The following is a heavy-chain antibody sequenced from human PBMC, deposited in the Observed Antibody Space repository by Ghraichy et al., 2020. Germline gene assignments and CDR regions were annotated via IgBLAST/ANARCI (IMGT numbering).Heavy chain of an antibody. Sequence: SETLSLTCTVSGGSISSSSYYWGWIRQPPGKGLEWIGSIYYSGSTYYNPSLKSRVTISVDTSKNQFSLKLSSVTAADTAVYYCARQGYCSGGSCYFAVDMDGWGQGTTVTVSS. CDR3: ARQGYCSGGSCYFAVDMDG. J-gene: IGHJ6*02. CDR1: GGSISSSSYY. D-gene: IGHD2-15*01. CDR2: IYYSGST. V-gene: IGHV4-39*01.